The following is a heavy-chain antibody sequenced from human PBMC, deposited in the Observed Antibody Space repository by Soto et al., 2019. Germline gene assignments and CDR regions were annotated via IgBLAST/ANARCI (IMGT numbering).Heavy chain of an antibody. D-gene: IGHD4-17*01. CDR1: GGSISSYY. CDR2: IYYSGST. V-gene: IGHV4-59*08. J-gene: IGHJ6*03. Sequence: SETLSLTCTVSGGSISSYYWSWIRQPPGKGLEWIGYIYYSGSTNYNPSLKSRVTISVDTSKNQFSLKLSSVTAADTAVYYCARVTTVTRAGMDVWGKGTTVTVSS. CDR3: ARVTTVTRAGMDV.